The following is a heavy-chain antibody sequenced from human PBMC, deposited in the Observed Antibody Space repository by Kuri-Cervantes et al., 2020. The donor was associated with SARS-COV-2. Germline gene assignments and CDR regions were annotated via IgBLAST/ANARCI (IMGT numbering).Heavy chain of an antibody. CDR2: IITNTGNP. Sequence: ASVQVTCKASGYTFTSYALNWVRQAPGQGLEWMGLIITNTGNPTYAQGFTGRFVFSLDTSVSTAYLQISSLKAEDTAVYYCARGLKSYDDSSGTKSLQHWGQGTLVTVSS. J-gene: IGHJ1*01. D-gene: IGHD3-22*01. V-gene: IGHV7-4-1*02. CDR1: GYTFTSYA. CDR3: ARGLKSYDDSSGTKSLQH.